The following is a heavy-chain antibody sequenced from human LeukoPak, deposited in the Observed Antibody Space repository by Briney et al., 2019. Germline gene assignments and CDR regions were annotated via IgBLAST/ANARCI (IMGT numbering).Heavy chain of an antibody. CDR2: IYYSGST. CDR3: ASVTNDYGEGGLPGRI. CDR1: GGSISSYY. J-gene: IGHJ3*02. D-gene: IGHD4-17*01. Sequence: SETLSLTCTVSGGSISSYYWSWIRQPPGKGLEWIGYIYYSGSTNYNPSLKSRVTISVDTSKNQFSLKLSSVTAADTAVYYCASVTNDYGEGGLPGRIWGQGTMVTVSS. V-gene: IGHV4-59*08.